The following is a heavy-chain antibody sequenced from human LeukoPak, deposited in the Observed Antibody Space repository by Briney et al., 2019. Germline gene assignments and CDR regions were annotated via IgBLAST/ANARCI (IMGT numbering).Heavy chain of an antibody. Sequence: PSETPSLTCTVSGGSISTYYWTWIRQPPGKGLEWIGFSHYSGSTNYNPSLKRRVTISVDTSTNQFSLKLNSVTAADTAVYYCARAPRGESDAASGFYGVDVWGQGTTVTVSS. J-gene: IGHJ6*02. CDR2: SHYSGST. D-gene: IGHD3-22*01. V-gene: IGHV4-59*01. CDR3: ARAPRGESDAASGFYGVDV. CDR1: GGSISTYY.